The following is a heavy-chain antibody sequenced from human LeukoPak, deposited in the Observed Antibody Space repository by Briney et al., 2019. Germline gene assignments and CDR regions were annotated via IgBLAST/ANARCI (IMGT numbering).Heavy chain of an antibody. J-gene: IGHJ4*02. D-gene: IGHD3-22*01. CDR2: ISAYNGNT. CDR3: ARSGSTHRTYYYDSSGPGGFDY. CDR1: GYTFTSYG. V-gene: IGHV1-18*01. Sequence: ASVKVSCKASGYTFTSYGISWVRQAPGQGLEWMGWISAYNGNTNYAQKLQGRVTMTTDTSTSTAYMELRSLRSDDTAVYYCARSGSTHRTYYYDSSGPGGFDYWGQGTLATVSS.